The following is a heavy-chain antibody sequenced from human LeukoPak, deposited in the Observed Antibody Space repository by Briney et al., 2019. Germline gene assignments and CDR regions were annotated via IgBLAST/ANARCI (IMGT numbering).Heavy chain of an antibody. CDR3: AKDGSRGARWNWFDP. D-gene: IGHD3-10*01. Sequence: GGSLRLSCAASGFTFSSYGMHWVRQAPGKGLEWVAFIRYDGSNKYYADSVKGRFTTSRDNSKNTLYLQMNSLRAEDTAVYYCAKDGSRGARWNWFDPWGQGTLVTVSS. CDR2: IRYDGSNK. CDR1: GFTFSSYG. V-gene: IGHV3-30*02. J-gene: IGHJ5*02.